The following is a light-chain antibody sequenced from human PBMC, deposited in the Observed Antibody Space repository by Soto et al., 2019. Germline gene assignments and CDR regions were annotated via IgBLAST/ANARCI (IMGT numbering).Light chain of an antibody. J-gene: IGLJ1*01. CDR3: SSYTSSSIYV. CDR2: EVS. CDR1: SSDVGGYNY. Sequence: QSVLTQPASVSGSPGQSITISRTGTSSDVGGYNYVSWYQQHPGKAPKLMIYEVSNRPSGVSNRFSGSKSGNTASLTISGLQAEDEADYYCSSYTSSSIYVFGTGTKLTVL. V-gene: IGLV2-14*01.